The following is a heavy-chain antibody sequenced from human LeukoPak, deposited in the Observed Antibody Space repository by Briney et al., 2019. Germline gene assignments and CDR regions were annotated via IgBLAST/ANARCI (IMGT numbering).Heavy chain of an antibody. J-gene: IGHJ4*02. V-gene: IGHV3-23*01. CDR1: GFTFSSNA. CDR2: ISGSGGST. Sequence: PGGSLRLSCAASGFTFSSNAMSRVRQAPGKGLEWVSTISGSGGSTYYADSVKGRFNISRDNSKNTLYLQMNSLRAEDSAVYYCAKGFYGDYSFDCWGQGSLVTVSS. CDR3: AKGFYGDYSFDC. D-gene: IGHD4-17*01.